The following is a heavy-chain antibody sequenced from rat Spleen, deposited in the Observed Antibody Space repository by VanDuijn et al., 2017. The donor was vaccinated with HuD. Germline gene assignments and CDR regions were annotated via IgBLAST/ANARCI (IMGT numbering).Heavy chain of an antibody. CDR3: VRGYYFDC. CDR1: GFTFSRYW. CDR2: INTDGGST. V-gene: IGHV5-58*01. J-gene: IGHJ2*01. Sequence: EVQLVETGGGLVQPGRSLKLSCVASGFTFSRYWMFWIRQAPGKGLEWVSSINTDGGSTYYADSVKGRFTISRDNAENTVYLQMDSLRSEDTATYYCVRGYYFDCWGQGVMVTVSS.